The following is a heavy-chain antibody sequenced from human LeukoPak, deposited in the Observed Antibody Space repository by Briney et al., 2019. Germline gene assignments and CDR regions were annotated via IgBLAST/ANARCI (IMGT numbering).Heavy chain of an antibody. Sequence: GGSLRLSCAASGVTFSTFWMAWTGQAPGKGLEWVANIKTDGSVEHYMDSVEGRFSISRDNAGSSLYLQMNSLRTEDTALYYCDGDIYHQPNSGLRYAHYDALDIWGHGTMVTVSS. D-gene: IGHD3-16*01. V-gene: IGHV3-7*01. J-gene: IGHJ3*02. CDR1: GVTFSTFW. CDR3: DGDIYHQPNSGLRYAHYDALDI. CDR2: IKTDGSVE.